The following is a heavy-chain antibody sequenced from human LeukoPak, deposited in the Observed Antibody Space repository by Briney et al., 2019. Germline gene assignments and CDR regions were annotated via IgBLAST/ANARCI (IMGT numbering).Heavy chain of an antibody. D-gene: IGHD3-3*01. CDR3: AGGPGFLIDC. Sequence: GGSLRLSRVTSGFTFSSYWMSWVRQTPGKGLEWVADIDQDGSGKNYVGSVKGRLTISRDNAKNLLFLQMNSLRPEDTAVYYCAGGPGFLIDCWGQGTLVTVSS. CDR1: GFTFSSYW. V-gene: IGHV3-7*01. J-gene: IGHJ4*02. CDR2: IDQDGSGK.